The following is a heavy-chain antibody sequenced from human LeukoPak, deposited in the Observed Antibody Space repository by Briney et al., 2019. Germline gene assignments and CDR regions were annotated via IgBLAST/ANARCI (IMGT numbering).Heavy chain of an antibody. J-gene: IGHJ6*04. V-gene: IGHV1-18*04. D-gene: IGHD6-13*01. Sequence: GASVKVSCKASGYTFTSYGISWVRQAPGQGLEWMGWISAYNGNTNYAQKLQGRVTMTTDTSTSIAYMELRSLRSDDTAVYYCARDPRGQQLVPLGMDVWGKGTTVTVSS. CDR1: GYTFTSYG. CDR3: ARDPRGQQLVPLGMDV. CDR2: ISAYNGNT.